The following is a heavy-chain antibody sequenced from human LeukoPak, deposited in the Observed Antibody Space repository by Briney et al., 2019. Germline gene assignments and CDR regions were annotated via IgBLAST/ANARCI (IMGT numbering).Heavy chain of an antibody. CDR3: ARPLDRYGALQR. Sequence: SETLSLTCTVSGGSISNSYWSWIRQPPGKGLEWIGYIYNSGTTDYNPSLKSRVTMSVDTSKNQFSLRLSSVTAADTAVYYCARPLDRYGALQRWGQGTLVTVSS. J-gene: IGHJ4*02. CDR2: IYNSGTT. CDR1: GGSISNSY. V-gene: IGHV4-59*08. D-gene: IGHD4-17*01.